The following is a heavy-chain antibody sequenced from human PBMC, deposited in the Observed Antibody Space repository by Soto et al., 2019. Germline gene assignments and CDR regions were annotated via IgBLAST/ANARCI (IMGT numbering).Heavy chain of an antibody. CDR3: AKTGIAAAGTFDY. CDR1: GFTFSSYG. Sequence: VQLVESGGGVVQPGRSLRLSCAASGFTFSSYGMHWVRQAPGKGLEWVAVISYDGSNKYYADSVKGRFTISRDNSKNTLYLQMNSLRAEDTAVYYCAKTGIAAAGTFDYWGQGTLVTVSS. D-gene: IGHD6-13*01. CDR2: ISYDGSNK. J-gene: IGHJ4*02. V-gene: IGHV3-30*18.